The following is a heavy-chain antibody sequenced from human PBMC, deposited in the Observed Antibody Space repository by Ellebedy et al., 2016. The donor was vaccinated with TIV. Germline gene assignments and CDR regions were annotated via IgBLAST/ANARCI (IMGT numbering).Heavy chain of an antibody. J-gene: IGHJ6*02. V-gene: IGHV1-69*04. D-gene: IGHD2-15*01. CDR3: ASRGVPLGYCSGGSCLETYFYYGMDV. CDR2: ITPILGIA. CDR1: GATFNTYA. Sequence: AASVKVSCKASGATFNTYAITWVRQAPGQGLEWMGRITPILGIANYAQKFQGRVTITADKSTSTAYMELSSLRSEDTAVYYCASRGVPLGYCSGGSCLETYFYYGMDVWGQGTTVTVSS.